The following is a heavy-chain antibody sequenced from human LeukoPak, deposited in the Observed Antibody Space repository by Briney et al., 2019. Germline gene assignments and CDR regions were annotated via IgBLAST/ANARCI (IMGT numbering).Heavy chain of an antibody. V-gene: IGHV1-46*01. CDR2: INPGGGNT. CDR1: GYTFTNYY. CDR3: ARIRDGYNDAYDI. D-gene: IGHD5-24*01. Sequence: ASVKVSCKASGYTFTNYYIHWVRQAPGQGLEGMVLINPGGGNTNYAQNFQGRVTMTRDTSASTVYMELSSLRSEDTAIYYCARIRDGYNDAYDIWGQGTVVTVPS. J-gene: IGHJ3*02.